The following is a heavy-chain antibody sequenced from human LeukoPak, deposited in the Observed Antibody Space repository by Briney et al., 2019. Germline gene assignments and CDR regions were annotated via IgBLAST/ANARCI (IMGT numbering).Heavy chain of an antibody. CDR1: GYSISRSGYY. D-gene: IGHD1-26*01. V-gene: IGHV4-38-2*02. Sequence: SETLSLTCTVSGYSISRSGYYWSWIRQPPGKGLEWIGNIYHSGSTYYNPSLESRVTISVDTSKNQFSLKLTSVTAAETAVYYCARRVGGTSFRDYWGQGTLVTVPS. J-gene: IGHJ4*02. CDR2: IYHSGST. CDR3: ARRVGGTSFRDY.